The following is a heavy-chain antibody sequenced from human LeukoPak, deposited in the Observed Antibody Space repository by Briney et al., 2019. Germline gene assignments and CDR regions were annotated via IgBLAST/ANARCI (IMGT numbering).Heavy chain of an antibody. CDR1: GFTFSSHG. V-gene: IGHV3-33*01. J-gene: IGHJ6*02. Sequence: GMSLRLSCAASGFTFSSHGMHWVRQAPGKGLEWVAVIFSDGSNKDYVDSVKGRFTISRDNSKNTLYLQMNSLRDEDTAVYYCARDRPGGRINGMDVWGQGTTVTVSS. CDR3: ARDRPGGRINGMDV. D-gene: IGHD3-16*01. CDR2: IFSDGSNK.